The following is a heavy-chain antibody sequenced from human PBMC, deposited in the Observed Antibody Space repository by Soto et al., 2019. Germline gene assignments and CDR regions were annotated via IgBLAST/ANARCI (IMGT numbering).Heavy chain of an antibody. J-gene: IGHJ6*02. D-gene: IGHD3-3*02. Sequence: QVQLVQSGAEVKKPGSSVKVSCKASGGTFSTSAISWVRQAPGQGLEWVGGIMPVFATPDYAQKFQGRVTITADESTTTAYLELTSLRTDATAVYYCARDKDRQQLGGNYYYILAVWGQGTAITVSS. CDR1: GGTFSTSA. V-gene: IGHV1-69*12. CDR2: IMPVFATP. CDR3: ARDKDRQQLGGNYYYILAV.